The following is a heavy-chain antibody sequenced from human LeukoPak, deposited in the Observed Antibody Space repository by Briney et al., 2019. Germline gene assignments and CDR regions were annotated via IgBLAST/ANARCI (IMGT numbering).Heavy chain of an antibody. V-gene: IGHV1-18*01. J-gene: IGHJ5*02. CDR3: ARGPHRRTYDRDNWFDP. Sequence: ASVKVSCKASGYTFTSYGISWVRQAPGQGLEWMGWISAYNGNTNYAQKLQGRVTMTRDMSTTTVYMELSSLRSEDTAVYYCARGPHRRTYDRDNWFDPWGQGTLATVSS. D-gene: IGHD3-3*01. CDR2: ISAYNGNT. CDR1: GYTFTSYG.